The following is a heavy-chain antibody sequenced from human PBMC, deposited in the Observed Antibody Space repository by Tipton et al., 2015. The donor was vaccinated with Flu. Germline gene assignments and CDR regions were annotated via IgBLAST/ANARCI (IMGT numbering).Heavy chain of an antibody. CDR1: GFSFNTYA. CDR2: TSHSGENT. V-gene: IGHV3-30*04. CDR3: ARARYHGSGASLPAPPTAY. Sequence: QLVQSGGGVVQPGRSLRLSCAASGFSFNTYAMHWFRLAPGKGLEWVAVTSHSGENTRYGDSVKGRFTISRDNSKDMLYLEARGLRSEDTAVYYCARARYHGSGASLPAPPTAYWGQGTLVTVSS. J-gene: IGHJ4*02. D-gene: IGHD3-10*01.